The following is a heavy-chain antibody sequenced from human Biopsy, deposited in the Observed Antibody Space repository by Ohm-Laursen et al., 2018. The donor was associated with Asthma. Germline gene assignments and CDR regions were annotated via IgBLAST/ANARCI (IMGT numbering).Heavy chain of an antibody. V-gene: IGHV1-69*13. Sequence: ASVKVSCKSLGGTFNTYVIGWGRQAPEQGLEWMGGINSVFGTTTYPQKFQDRVTITADDSTSTVYMELSSLRSEDTAVYYCARKAGSCISRTCYSLDFWGQGTLVTVSS. J-gene: IGHJ4*02. CDR3: ARKAGSCISRTCYSLDF. CDR2: INSVFGTT. D-gene: IGHD2-2*01. CDR1: GGTFNTYV.